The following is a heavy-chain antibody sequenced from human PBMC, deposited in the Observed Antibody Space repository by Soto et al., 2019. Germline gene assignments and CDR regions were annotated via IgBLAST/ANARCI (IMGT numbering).Heavy chain of an antibody. CDR2: IYYSGST. CDR3: ARDWYGNNSFDP. D-gene: IGHD6-13*01. Sequence: LSLTGIVSVRPISSDGKYWSWIRQHPGKGLEWIGYIYYSGSTYYNPSLKSRVTISVDTSKNQFSLKLSSVTAADTAVYYCARDWYGNNSFDPWGQGT. V-gene: IGHV4-31*03. CDR1: VRPISSDGKY. J-gene: IGHJ5*02.